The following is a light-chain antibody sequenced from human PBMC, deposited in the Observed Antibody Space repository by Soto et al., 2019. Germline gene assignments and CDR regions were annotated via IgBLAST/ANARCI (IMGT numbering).Light chain of an antibody. CDR1: SSDIGDNNY. Sequence: QSALTQPASVSASPGQSITISCTGTSSDIGDNNYVSWYQQRPGEAPKLILYEVENRPSGISDRFSGSKSGNTASLTISGLRTEDEADYYCSSYTSTVTLVVFGGGTKVTVL. CDR3: SSYTSTVTLVV. CDR2: EVE. V-gene: IGLV2-14*03. J-gene: IGLJ2*01.